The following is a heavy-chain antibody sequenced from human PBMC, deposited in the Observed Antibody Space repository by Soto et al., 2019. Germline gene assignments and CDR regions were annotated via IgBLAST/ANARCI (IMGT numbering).Heavy chain of an antibody. CDR2: IIPIFGTA. D-gene: IGHD6-25*01. CDR3: ARDSAGFLRAFDI. J-gene: IGHJ3*02. V-gene: IGHV1-69*13. Sequence: GASVKVSCKASGGTFSSYAISWVRQAPGQGLEWMGGIIPIFGTANYAQKFQGRVTITADESTSTAYMELSSLRSEDTAVYYCARDSAGFLRAFDIWGQGTMVTVSS. CDR1: GGTFSSYA.